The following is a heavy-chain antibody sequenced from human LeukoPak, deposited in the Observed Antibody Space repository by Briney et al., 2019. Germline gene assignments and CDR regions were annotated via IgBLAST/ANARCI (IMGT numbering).Heavy chain of an antibody. Sequence: GGSLRLSCAASGFTVSSNYMSWVRQAPGKGLEWVSSISSSSSYIYYADSVKGRFTISRDNAKNSLYLQMNSLRAEDTAVYYCASTYYDFWSNDYGMDVWGQGTTVTVSS. CDR1: GFTVSSNY. CDR3: ASTYYDFWSNDYGMDV. CDR2: ISSSSSYI. D-gene: IGHD3-3*01. V-gene: IGHV3-21*01. J-gene: IGHJ6*02.